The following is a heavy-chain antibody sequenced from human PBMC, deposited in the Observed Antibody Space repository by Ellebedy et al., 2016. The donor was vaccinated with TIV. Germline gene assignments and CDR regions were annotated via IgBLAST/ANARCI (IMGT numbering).Heavy chain of an antibody. Sequence: GSLRLXXTVSGGSISSSSYYWGWIRQPPGKGLEWIGSIYYSGNTYYNPSLKSRVTISVDTSKNQFSLKLSSVTAADTAVYYCARGLNGQWLRIAHLWFDPWGQGTLVTVSS. V-gene: IGHV4-39*07. J-gene: IGHJ5*02. D-gene: IGHD6-19*01. CDR2: IYYSGNT. CDR3: ARGLNGQWLRIAHLWFDP. CDR1: GGSISSSSYY.